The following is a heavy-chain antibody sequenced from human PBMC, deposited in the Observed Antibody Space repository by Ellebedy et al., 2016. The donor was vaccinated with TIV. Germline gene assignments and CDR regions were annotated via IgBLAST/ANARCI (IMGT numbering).Heavy chain of an antibody. CDR3: ARVGTRFKAYYYDSSGRDRRRDAFDI. CDR2: IYYSGST. J-gene: IGHJ3*02. V-gene: IGHV4-61*08. Sequence: SETLSLTCTVSGGSISSGGYYWSWIRQHPGKGLEWIGYIYYSGSTNYNPSLKSRVTISVDTSKNQFSLKLSSVTAADTAVYYCARVGTRFKAYYYDSSGRDRRRDAFDIWGQGTMVTVSS. D-gene: IGHD3-22*01. CDR1: GGSISSGGYY.